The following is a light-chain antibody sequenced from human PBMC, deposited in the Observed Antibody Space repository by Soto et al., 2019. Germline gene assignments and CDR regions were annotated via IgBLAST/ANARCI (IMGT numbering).Light chain of an antibody. V-gene: IGKV3-20*01. CDR3: QQFASYPIT. CDR2: RAS. Sequence: EIVVTQSPATLSVSPGERATVSCRASQSVSSNLAWYQQKPGQAPRLLIYRASNRATGIPDRFSGGGSGTDCTLTISRLAPEDFAVYYCQQFASYPITFGQGTRLEIK. CDR1: QSVSSN. J-gene: IGKJ5*01.